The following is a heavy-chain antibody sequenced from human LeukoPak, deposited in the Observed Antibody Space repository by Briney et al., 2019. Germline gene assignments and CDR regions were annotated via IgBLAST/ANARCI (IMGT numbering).Heavy chain of an antibody. CDR2: ISSSGSTI. J-gene: IGHJ6*03. Sequence: GGSLRLSCAASGFTFSDYYMSWIRQAPGKGLEWVSYISSSGSTIYYADSVKGRFTISRDNAKNSLYLQMNSLRAEDTAVYYCARLAAWYYYYMDVWGKGTTVTVSS. V-gene: IGHV3-11*04. D-gene: IGHD6-25*01. CDR1: GFTFSDYY. CDR3: ARLAAWYYYYMDV.